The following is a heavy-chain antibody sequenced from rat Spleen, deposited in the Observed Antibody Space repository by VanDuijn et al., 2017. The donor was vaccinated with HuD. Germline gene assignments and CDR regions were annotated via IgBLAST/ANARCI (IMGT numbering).Heavy chain of an antibody. V-gene: IGHV5-17*01. CDR3: ATHFDGSYPFTH. CDR1: GLSFGNYD. D-gene: IGHD1-12*02. Sequence: EVQLVESGGGLVQPGRCLKFSCVGEGLSFGNYDMAWVRGAPTKGLEWVASISYDGTATYYRDSVKGRFTISRDNEKSTLYLQMDSLRSEDTATYYCATHFDGSYPFTHWGQGTLVTVSS. CDR2: ISYDGTAT. J-gene: IGHJ3*01.